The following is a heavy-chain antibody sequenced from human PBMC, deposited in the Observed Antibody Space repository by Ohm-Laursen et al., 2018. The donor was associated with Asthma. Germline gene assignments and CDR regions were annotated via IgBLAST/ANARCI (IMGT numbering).Heavy chain of an antibody. D-gene: IGHD1-26*01. Sequence: SLRLSCAAPGFTFSTYWMSWVRQIPGKGLEWVASISTASSFIYYADSVRGRFTTSRDNARNSVYLQMNSPRAEDTALYYCARIGPEWELPGREYSLHHWGEGTLVTVSS. CDR1: GFTFSTYW. CDR2: ISTASSFI. J-gene: IGHJ1*01. CDR3: ARIGPEWELPGREYSLHH. V-gene: IGHV3-21*01.